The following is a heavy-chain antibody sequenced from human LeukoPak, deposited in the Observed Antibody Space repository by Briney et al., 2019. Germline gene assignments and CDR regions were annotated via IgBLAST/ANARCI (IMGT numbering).Heavy chain of an antibody. Sequence: QPGGSLRLSCAASGFTFSSYAMSWVRQAPGKGLEWVSAISGSGGSTYYADSVKGRFSISRDNSKNTLYLHMSSLSAEDTAMYYCAKDSFSTMWGPGTLVTVSS. CDR1: GFTFSSYA. CDR3: AKDSFSTM. J-gene: IGHJ4*02. CDR2: ISGSGGST. V-gene: IGHV3-23*01. D-gene: IGHD2/OR15-2a*01.